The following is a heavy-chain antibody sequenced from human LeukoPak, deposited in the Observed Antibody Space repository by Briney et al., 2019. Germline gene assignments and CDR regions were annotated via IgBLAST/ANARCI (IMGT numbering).Heavy chain of an antibody. D-gene: IGHD2-2*01. V-gene: IGHV3-7*01. CDR1: GFTFSSYW. Sequence: AGGSLRLSCTASGFTFSSYWMSWVRQAAGKGLEWVANIKQDGSEKYYVDSVKGRFTISRDNAKNSLYLQMNSLRAEDTAVYYCARAYCSSTSCYGESRWFDPWGQGTLVTVSS. J-gene: IGHJ5*02. CDR3: ARAYCSSTSCYGESRWFDP. CDR2: IKQDGSEK.